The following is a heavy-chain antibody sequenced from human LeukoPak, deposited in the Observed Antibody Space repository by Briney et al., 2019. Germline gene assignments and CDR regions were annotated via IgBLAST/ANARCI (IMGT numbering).Heavy chain of an antibody. D-gene: IGHD6-13*01. CDR1: GYTFTGYY. V-gene: IGHV1-2*06. Sequence: GASVKVSCKASGYTFTGYYMHWVRQAPGQGLEWMGRINPNSGGTNYVQKFQDRVTMTRDTSISTAYMELYRLRSDDTAVYYCARDPYRASAASSPTYWGQGTLVTVSS. J-gene: IGHJ4*02. CDR2: INPNSGGT. CDR3: ARDPYRASAASSPTY.